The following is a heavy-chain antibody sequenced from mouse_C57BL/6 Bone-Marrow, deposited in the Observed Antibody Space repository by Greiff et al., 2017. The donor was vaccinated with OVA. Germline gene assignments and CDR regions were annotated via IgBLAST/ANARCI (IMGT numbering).Heavy chain of an antibody. Sequence: VQLQQSGAELVKPGASVKMSCKASGYTFTSYWITWVKQRPGQGLEWIGDIYPGSGSTNYNEKFKSKATLTVDTSSSTAYMQRSSLTSEDSAVYYCARWGFITTVNYWGQGTTLTVSS. J-gene: IGHJ2*01. CDR3: ARWGFITTVNY. D-gene: IGHD1-1*01. V-gene: IGHV1-55*01. CDR2: IYPGSGST. CDR1: GYTFTSYW.